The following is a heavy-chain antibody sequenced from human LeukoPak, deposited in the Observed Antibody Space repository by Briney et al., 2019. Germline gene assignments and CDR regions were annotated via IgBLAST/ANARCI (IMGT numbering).Heavy chain of an antibody. J-gene: IGHJ4*02. Sequence: GGSLRLSCAASGFSFSDYYMSWIRQAPGKGLEWGSYISSSGNTIYYADSVKGRFTISRDNAKNSLYLQMNSLRAEDTAVYYCARDEYYYDSSAPPLYWGQGTLVTVSS. CDR1: GFSFSDYY. D-gene: IGHD3-22*01. CDR2: ISSSGNTI. CDR3: ARDEYYYDSSAPPLY. V-gene: IGHV3-11*01.